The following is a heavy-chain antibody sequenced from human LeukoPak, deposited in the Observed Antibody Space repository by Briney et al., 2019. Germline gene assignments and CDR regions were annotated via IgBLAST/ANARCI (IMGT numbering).Heavy chain of an antibody. J-gene: IGHJ3*02. CDR2: IIPIFGTA. V-gene: IGHV1-69*05. Sequence: ASVKVSCKASGGTFSSYAISWVRQAPGQGLEWMGGIIPIFGTANYAQKFQGRVTITTDESTSTAYMELSSLRSEDTAVYYCARSIAARPDGAFDIWGQGTMVTVSS. CDR1: GGTFSSYA. D-gene: IGHD6-6*01. CDR3: ARSIAARPDGAFDI.